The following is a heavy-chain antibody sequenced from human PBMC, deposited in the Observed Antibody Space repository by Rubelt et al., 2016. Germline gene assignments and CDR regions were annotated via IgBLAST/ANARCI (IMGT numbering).Heavy chain of an antibody. J-gene: IGHJ6*02. CDR1: GYTFTDYA. CDR3: ARANAGVVIMPYYYYGMDV. Sequence: QVQLVQSGAEVKGPGASVKVSCKASGYTFTDYAIHWVRQAPGQRLEWMGWIHPGNVNTKYSQSFLGRVTITRDTSATTASMELSSLGSEDTAMYYCARANAGVVIMPYYYYGMDVWGQGTTVTVSS. D-gene: IGHD3-3*01. CDR2: IHPGNVNT. V-gene: IGHV1-3*01.